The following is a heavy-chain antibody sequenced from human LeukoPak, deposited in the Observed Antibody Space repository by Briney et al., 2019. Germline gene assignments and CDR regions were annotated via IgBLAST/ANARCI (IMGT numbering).Heavy chain of an antibody. CDR1: GYTFTGYY. D-gene: IGHD5-18*01. V-gene: IGHV1-2*06. J-gene: IGHJ4*02. CDR2: ISPNSGGT. CDR3: ARGLDTAMDNLDY. Sequence: ASVKASCKASGYTFTGYYMHWVRQAPGQGLEWMGRISPNSGGTLYAQKFQGRVTMTRDTSISTAYMEMSRLRSDDTAVYYCARGLDTAMDNLDYWGQGTLVNVSS.